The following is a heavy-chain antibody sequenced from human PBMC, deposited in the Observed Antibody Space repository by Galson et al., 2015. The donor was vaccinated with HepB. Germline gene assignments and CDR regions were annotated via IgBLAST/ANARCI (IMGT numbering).Heavy chain of an antibody. CDR2: IWYDGSNK. D-gene: IGHD4-11*01. J-gene: IGHJ4*02. Sequence: SLRLSCAASGFTFSRYGMHWVRQAPGKGLEWVAVIWYDGSNKYYADSVKGRFTISRDNSKNTLYLQMNSLRAEDTAVYYCARGDTVTTLRHFDYWGQGTLVTVSS. V-gene: IGHV3-33*01. CDR1: GFTFSRYG. CDR3: ARGDTVTTLRHFDY.